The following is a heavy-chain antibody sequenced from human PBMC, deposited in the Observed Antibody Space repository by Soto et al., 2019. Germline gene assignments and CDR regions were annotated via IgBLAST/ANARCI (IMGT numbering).Heavy chain of an antibody. CDR3: ARDQAYYYDSSGYYYVSSWFDP. V-gene: IGHV4-31*03. J-gene: IGHJ5*02. Sequence: SETLSLTCTVSGGSISSGGYYWSWIRQHPGKGLEWIGYIYYSGSTYYNPPLKSRVTISVDTSKNQFSLKLSSVTAADTAVYYCARDQAYYYDSSGYYYVSSWFDPWGQGTLVTVSS. CDR1: GGSISSGGYY. D-gene: IGHD3-22*01. CDR2: IYYSGST.